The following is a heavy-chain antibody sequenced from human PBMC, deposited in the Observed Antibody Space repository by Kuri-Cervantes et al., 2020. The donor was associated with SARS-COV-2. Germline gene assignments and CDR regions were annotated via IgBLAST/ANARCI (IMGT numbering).Heavy chain of an antibody. CDR3: AKDHRGGKVDY. J-gene: IGHJ4*02. CDR2: ISGSGGST. Sequence: ETLSLTCAASGFTFSSYAMSWVRQAPGKGLEWVSAISGSGGSTYYADSVKGRFTISRDNSKNTLYLQMNCLRAEDTAVYYCAKDHRGGKVDYWGQGTLVTVSS. V-gene: IGHV3-23*01. CDR1: GFTFSSYA.